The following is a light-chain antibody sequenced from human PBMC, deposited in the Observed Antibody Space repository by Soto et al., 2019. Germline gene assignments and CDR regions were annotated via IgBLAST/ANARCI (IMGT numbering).Light chain of an antibody. CDR3: QQYNNWPPFT. V-gene: IGKV3D-15*01. CDR1: QSLSIGS. Sequence: EIVLTQSPDTLSFSPGERATLFLRARQSLSIGSLAWYQQKPGQAPRLLIYGASTRATGIPARFSGSGSGTEFTLTISSLQSEDFAVYYCQQYNNWPPFTFGQGTRLEIK. J-gene: IGKJ5*01. CDR2: GAS.